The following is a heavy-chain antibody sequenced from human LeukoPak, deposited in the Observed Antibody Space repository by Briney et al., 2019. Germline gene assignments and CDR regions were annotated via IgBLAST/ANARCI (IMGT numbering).Heavy chain of an antibody. CDR3: VRDFRSADY. J-gene: IGHJ4*02. Sequence: GGSLRLPCAASGFTFSNYCMHWVRQTPGKGLIWVSPICPGGTITNYADSVKGRFTISRDDAKNMMFLQMNSLRADDTAVYYCVRDFRSADYWGQGILVTVSS. CDR1: GFTFSNYC. CDR2: ICPGGTIT. V-gene: IGHV3-74*01.